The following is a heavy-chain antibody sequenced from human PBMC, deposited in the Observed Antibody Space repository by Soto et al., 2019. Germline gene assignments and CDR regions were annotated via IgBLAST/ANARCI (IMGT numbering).Heavy chain of an antibody. D-gene: IGHD3-10*01. CDR2: IYYSGST. V-gene: IGHV4-59*01. Sequence: SETLSLTCTVSGGSISSYYWSWIRQPPGKGLEWIGYIYYSGSTNYNPSLKSRVTISVDTSKNQFSLKLSSVTAADTAVYYCARVGAKYYGSGSLHYYYGMDVWGQGTTVTVSS. J-gene: IGHJ6*02. CDR3: ARVGAKYYGSGSLHYYYGMDV. CDR1: GGSISSYY.